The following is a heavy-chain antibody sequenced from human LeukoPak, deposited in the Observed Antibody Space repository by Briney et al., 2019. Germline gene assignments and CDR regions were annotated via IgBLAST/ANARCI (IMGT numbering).Heavy chain of an antibody. CDR3: AKEREQLVPYYYYMDV. CDR1: GFTFSRNG. Sequence: QSGGSLRLSCAASGFTFSRNGMTWVRQAPGKGLEWVSAISGSGGSTYYADSVKGRFTISRDNSKNTLYLQMNSLRAEDTAVYYCAKEREQLVPYYYYMDVWGKGTTVTVSS. J-gene: IGHJ6*03. D-gene: IGHD6-13*01. CDR2: ISGSGGST. V-gene: IGHV3-23*01.